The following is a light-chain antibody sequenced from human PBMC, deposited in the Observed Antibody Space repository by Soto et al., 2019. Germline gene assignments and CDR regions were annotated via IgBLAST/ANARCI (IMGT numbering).Light chain of an antibody. CDR2: GNS. V-gene: IGLV1-40*01. Sequence: QLVLTQPPSVSGAPGQRVTISCTGSSSNIGAGYDVHWYQQLPGTAPKLLIYGNSNRPSGVPDRFSGSKSGTSASLAITGLQAQDEADYYCQSYDSSLSGSYVLFGGGTKLTVL. CDR3: QSYDSSLSGSYVL. J-gene: IGLJ2*01. CDR1: SSNIGAGYD.